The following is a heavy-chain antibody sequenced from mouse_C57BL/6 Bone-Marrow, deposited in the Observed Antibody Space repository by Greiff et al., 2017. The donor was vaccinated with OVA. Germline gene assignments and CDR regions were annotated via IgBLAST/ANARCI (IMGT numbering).Heavy chain of an antibody. J-gene: IGHJ2*01. CDR3: AGIYDGYYFDY. CDR1: GYTFTSYW. CDR2: IDPSDSYT. D-gene: IGHD2-3*01. Sequence: QVQLQQPGAELVRPGTSVKLSCKASGYTFTSYWMHWVKQRPGQGLEWIGVIDPSDSYTNYNQKFKGKATLTVDTSSSTAYMQLSSLTSEDSAVYYCAGIYDGYYFDYWGQGTTLTVSS. V-gene: IGHV1-59*01.